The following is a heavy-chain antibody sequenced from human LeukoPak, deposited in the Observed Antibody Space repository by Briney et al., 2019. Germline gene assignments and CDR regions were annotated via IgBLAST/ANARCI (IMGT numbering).Heavy chain of an antibody. CDR3: ARELLSDDGAFDI. CDR2: ISSSSSYI. V-gene: IGHV3-21*01. Sequence: GGSLRLSCAASEFTFTSYTMNWVRQAPGKGLEWVSYISSSSSYIYYADSVKGRFTISRDNAKNSLYLQMNSLRAEDTAVYYCARELLSDDGAFDIWGQGTMVTVSS. J-gene: IGHJ3*02. CDR1: EFTFTSYT. D-gene: IGHD2-8*01.